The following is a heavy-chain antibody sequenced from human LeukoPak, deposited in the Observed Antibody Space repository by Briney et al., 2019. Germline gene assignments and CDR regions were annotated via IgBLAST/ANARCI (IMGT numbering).Heavy chain of an antibody. Sequence: RPGGSLRLSCAASGFAFSNYAMNWVRQAPGKGLEWVSGISGSGGSTYYADYVKGRFTISRDNSKNTLYLQMNSLRAEDTAVYYCAKEGWLLSGGMDVWGQGTTVTVSS. CDR2: ISGSGGST. CDR1: GFAFSNYA. V-gene: IGHV3-23*01. J-gene: IGHJ6*02. CDR3: AKEGWLLSGGMDV. D-gene: IGHD3-9*01.